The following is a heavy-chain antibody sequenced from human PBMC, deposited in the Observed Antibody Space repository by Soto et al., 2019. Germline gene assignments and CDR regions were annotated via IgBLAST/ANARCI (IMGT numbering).Heavy chain of an antibody. CDR1: GFSLSTSGVG. CDR2: IFWDDDK. V-gene: IGHV2-5*02. J-gene: IGHJ4*02. CDR3: AHFTNYYDSSGYYLYYFEY. Sequence: ESGPTLVNPTQTLTLTCTFPGFSLSTSGVGVGWIRQPPGKALEWLSLIFWDDDKRYSPSLKSRITVTKDTSKNEVGLTMTSMDPVDTATYYCAHFTNYYDSSGYYLYYFEYWGQGTPVTVSS. D-gene: IGHD3-22*01.